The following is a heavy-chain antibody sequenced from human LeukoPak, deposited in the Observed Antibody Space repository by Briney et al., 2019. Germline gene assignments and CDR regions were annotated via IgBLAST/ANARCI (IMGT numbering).Heavy chain of an antibody. D-gene: IGHD6-19*01. J-gene: IGHJ4*02. CDR3: AKALSSSGRRGIDY. CDR1: GFTFSTYA. CDR2: TSGGGTDT. Sequence: GGSLRLSCAASGFTFSTYAMSWVRQAPGKGLEWVSTTSGGGTDTYYADCVKGRFTISRDNSNNTLYLQMNSLRAEDTAVYYCAKALSSSGRRGIDYWGQGTLVTVSS. V-gene: IGHV3-23*01.